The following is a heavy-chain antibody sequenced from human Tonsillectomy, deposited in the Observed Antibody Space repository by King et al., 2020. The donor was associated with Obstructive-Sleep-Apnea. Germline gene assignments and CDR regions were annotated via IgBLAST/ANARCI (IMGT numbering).Heavy chain of an antibody. V-gene: IGHV4-34*01. CDR2: INHSGST. CDR1: GGSFSGYH. CDR3: ARGLPVGATKVLRAKFDY. Sequence: VQLQQWGAGLLKPSETLSLTCGVYGGSFSGYHWSWIRQPPGKGLEWIGEINHSGSTKYNPSLKSRVTISVVTSKNQFSLKLSSVTAADTAVYYCARGLPVGATKVLRAKFDYWGQGTLVTVSS. D-gene: IGHD1-26*01. J-gene: IGHJ4*02.